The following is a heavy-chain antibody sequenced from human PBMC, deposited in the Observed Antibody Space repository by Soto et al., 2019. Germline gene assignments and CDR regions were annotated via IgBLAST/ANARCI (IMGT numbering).Heavy chain of an antibody. CDR2: ISYDGKDK. V-gene: IGHV3-30*04. D-gene: IGHD3-22*01. J-gene: IGHJ2*01. CDR3: ARNSSGRYFDL. Sequence: PGGSLRLSCAASGFTFSTYDMHWVRQAPGKGPEWVAVISYDGKDKYYADSVKGRFTISRDNSKNTLYVQMNSLRAEDTAVYYCARNSSGRYFDLWRRGTLVTVSS. CDR1: GFTFSTYD.